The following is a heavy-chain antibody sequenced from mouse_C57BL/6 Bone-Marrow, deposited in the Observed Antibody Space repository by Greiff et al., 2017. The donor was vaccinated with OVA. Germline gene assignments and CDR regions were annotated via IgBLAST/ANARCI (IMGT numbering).Heavy chain of an antibody. CDR3: AKNSLYYWYFDV. D-gene: IGHD2-3*01. Sequence: VQLQESGPGLVHPSQSLSITCTVSGFSLTSYGVHWVRQSPGKGLEWLGVIWRGGSTDYNAAFMSRLSITKDNSKSQVFFKMNSLQADDTAIYYCAKNSLYYWYFDVWGTGTTVTVSS. CDR1: GFSLTSYG. J-gene: IGHJ1*03. CDR2: IWRGGST. V-gene: IGHV2-5*01.